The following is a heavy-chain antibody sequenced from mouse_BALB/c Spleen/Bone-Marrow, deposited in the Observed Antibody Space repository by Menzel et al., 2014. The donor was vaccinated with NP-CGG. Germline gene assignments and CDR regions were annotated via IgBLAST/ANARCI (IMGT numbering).Heavy chain of an antibody. CDR1: GYTFSNYW. CDR2: MLPGSGST. CDR3: ARVIYWYLDV. Sequence: QVQLQQSGAELMKPGASVKISCMATGYTFSNYWIEWVKQRPGHGLEWIGEMLPGSGSTDYNENFKGKATFTADTSSNTAYMQLSSLTSADSAVYYCARVIYWYLDVWGAGTTVTVSS. V-gene: IGHV1-9*01. J-gene: IGHJ1*01.